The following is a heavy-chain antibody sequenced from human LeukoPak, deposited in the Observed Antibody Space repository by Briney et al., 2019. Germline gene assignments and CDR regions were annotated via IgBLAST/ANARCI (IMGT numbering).Heavy chain of an antibody. CDR3: ARERYFDWLFDY. J-gene: IGHJ4*02. CDR1: GFTFSSYA. V-gene: IGHV3-30-3*01. Sequence: PGGSLRLSCAASGFTFSSYATHRVRQAPGKGLEWVAVISYDGSNKYYADSVKGRFTISRDNSKNTLYLQMNSLRAGDTAVYYCARERYFDWLFDYWGQGTLVTVSS. D-gene: IGHD3-9*01. CDR2: ISYDGSNK.